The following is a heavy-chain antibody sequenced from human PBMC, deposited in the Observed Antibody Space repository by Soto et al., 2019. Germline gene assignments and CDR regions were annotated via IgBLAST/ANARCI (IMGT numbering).Heavy chain of an antibody. J-gene: IGHJ4*02. V-gene: IGHV4-59*01. D-gene: IGHD3-22*01. Sequence: SETLSLTCTVSGGSISSYYWSWIRQPPGKGLEWIGYIYYSGSTNYNPSLKCRVTISVDTSKNQFSMKLSSVTAADTAVYYCAREGSSGYLYYFDYWGQGTLVTVS. CDR1: GGSISSYY. CDR2: IYYSGST. CDR3: AREGSSGYLYYFDY.